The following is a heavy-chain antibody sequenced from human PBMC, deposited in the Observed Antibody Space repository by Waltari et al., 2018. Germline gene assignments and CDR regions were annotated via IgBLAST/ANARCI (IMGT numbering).Heavy chain of an antibody. Sequence: EVQLVEAGGGLVQPGGSRRLSCAASGFTFSSYWMSWVGQAPGKGLEWVANIKQDGSEKYYVDSVKGRFTISRDNAKNSLYLQMNSLRAEDTAVYYCARVGVEDGDYLVSTLFYGMAVWGQGTTVTVSS. D-gene: IGHD4-17*01. CDR1: GFTFSSYW. CDR3: ARVGVEDGDYLVSTLFYGMAV. V-gene: IGHV3-7*01. J-gene: IGHJ6*02. CDR2: IKQDGSEK.